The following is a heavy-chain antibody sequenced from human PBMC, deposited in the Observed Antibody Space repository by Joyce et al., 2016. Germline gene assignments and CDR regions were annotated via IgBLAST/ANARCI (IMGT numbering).Heavy chain of an antibody. CDR1: GYTFNNYG. J-gene: IGHJ4*02. D-gene: IGHD6-19*01. Sequence: QVQLVQSGAEVKKPGASVTVSCKASGYTFNNYGISWVRQAPGQGLEWMGWISAKNGNTNYAQKFQDIVTMTTDSSTSTAYMEVRRLRFDDTAVYYCARDYQWLDLSILGLLYFDYWGQGTLVTVSS. CDR2: ISAKNGNT. CDR3: ARDYQWLDLSILGLLYFDY. V-gene: IGHV1-18*04.